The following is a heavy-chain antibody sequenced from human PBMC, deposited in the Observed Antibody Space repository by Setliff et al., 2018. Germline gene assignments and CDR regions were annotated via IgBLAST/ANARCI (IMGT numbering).Heavy chain of an antibody. Sequence: ASVKVSCKASGGTFGSSALSWVRQATGQGLERMGGIIPMFDTGIYAEKFQGRVTLSADESTSTVYMELTRLRPEDTAIYYCARDKADYYDRSGYSGASDVWGQGTMVTVSS. D-gene: IGHD3-22*01. CDR2: IIPMFDTG. CDR3: ARDKADYYDRSGYSGASDV. CDR1: GGTFGSSA. J-gene: IGHJ3*01. V-gene: IGHV1-69*13.